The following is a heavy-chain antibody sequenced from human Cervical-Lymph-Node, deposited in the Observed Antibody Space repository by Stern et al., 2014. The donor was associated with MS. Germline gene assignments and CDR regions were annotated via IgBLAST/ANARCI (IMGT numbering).Heavy chain of an antibody. J-gene: IGHJ6*02. CDR1: GGTFSGQA. Sequence: VQLVQSGAEVKKPGSSVKVSCKASGGTFSGQAINWVRQAPGQGLEWMGGISPILATPNCEKGFQGRVTITADASTSTVYMEVGSLRSDDTAVYYWATPATVTVGIMDVWGQGTTVTVSS. CDR3: ATPATVTVGIMDV. CDR2: ISPILATP. D-gene: IGHD4-17*01. V-gene: IGHV1-69*01.